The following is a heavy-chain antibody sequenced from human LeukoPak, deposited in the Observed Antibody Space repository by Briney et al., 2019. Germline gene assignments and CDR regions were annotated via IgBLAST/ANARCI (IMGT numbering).Heavy chain of an antibody. J-gene: IGHJ4*02. D-gene: IGHD3-16*01. Sequence: GGSLRLSXAASGFTFSNYWMHWVRQAPGKGLVWVSCISSDGTTTSYADSVKGRFTISRDNAKNSLYLQMNSLRAEDTALYYCAREEGGTPVDYWGQGTLVTVSS. CDR3: AREEGGTPVDY. V-gene: IGHV3-74*01. CDR2: ISSDGTTT. CDR1: GFTFSNYW.